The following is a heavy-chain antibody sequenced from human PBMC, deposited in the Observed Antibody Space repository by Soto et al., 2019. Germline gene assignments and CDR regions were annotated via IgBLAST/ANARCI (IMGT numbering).Heavy chain of an antibody. Sequence: QVQLVQSGAEVKKPGASVKVSCKASGYTFTSYGISWVRQAPGQGLEWMGWISAYNGNTNYAQKLQGRVTKTTDTSTSTAYMELRSLRSDDTAVYYCARVYRITMVRGELSEYWGQGTLVTVSS. D-gene: IGHD3-10*01. J-gene: IGHJ4*02. V-gene: IGHV1-18*01. CDR2: ISAYNGNT. CDR3: ARVYRITMVRGELSEY. CDR1: GYTFTSYG.